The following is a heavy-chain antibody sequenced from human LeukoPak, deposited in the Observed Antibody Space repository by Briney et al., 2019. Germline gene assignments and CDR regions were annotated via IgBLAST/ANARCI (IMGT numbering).Heavy chain of an antibody. CDR3: ARPYDSSGYTYGMNV. CDR2: IIPTFGTP. CDR1: GGTFSSYA. J-gene: IGHJ6*02. D-gene: IGHD3-22*01. Sequence: SVKVSCKASGGTFSSYAISWVRQAPGQGLEWMGGIIPTFGTPNYAQKFQGRVTIAADESTSTAYMELSSLRSEDTAVYYCARPYDSSGYTYGMNVWGQGTTVTVSS. V-gene: IGHV1-69*13.